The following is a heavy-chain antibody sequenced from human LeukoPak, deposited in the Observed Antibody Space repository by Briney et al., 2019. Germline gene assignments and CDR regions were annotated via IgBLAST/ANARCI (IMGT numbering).Heavy chain of an antibody. J-gene: IGHJ4*02. D-gene: IGHD3-16*01. V-gene: IGHV3-30*04. CDR1: GFTFSSYA. CDR3: TTEMICFDY. Sequence: PGGSLRLSCAASGFTFSSYAMHWVRQAPGKELEWVAFISYDGGYKYYADSVKGRFTISRDNSKNTLYLQMNSLRAEDTAVYYCTTEMICFDYWGQGTLVTVSS. CDR2: ISYDGGYK.